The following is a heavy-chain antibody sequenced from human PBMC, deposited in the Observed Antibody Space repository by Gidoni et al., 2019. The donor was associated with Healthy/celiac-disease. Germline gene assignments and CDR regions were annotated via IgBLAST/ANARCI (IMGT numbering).Heavy chain of an antibody. CDR2: IRSKAYGGTT. V-gene: IGHV3-49*04. J-gene: IGHJ4*02. Sequence: EVQLVESGGGLVQPGRSLRLSCTASGFTFGDYAMSWVRQAPGKGLEWVGFIRSKAYGGTTEYAASVKGRFTISRDDSKSIAYLQMNSLKTEDTAVYYCTRGSRSGGDYWGQGTLVTVSS. D-gene: IGHD6-25*01. CDR3: TRGSRSGGDY. CDR1: GFTFGDYA.